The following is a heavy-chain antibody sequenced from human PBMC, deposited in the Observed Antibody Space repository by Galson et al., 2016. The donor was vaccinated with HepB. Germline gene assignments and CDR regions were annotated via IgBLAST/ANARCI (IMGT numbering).Heavy chain of an antibody. D-gene: IGHD6-13*01. J-gene: IGHJ4*02. CDR3: AILGLRGQQPGR. CDR2: ISDSGGRT. Sequence: SLRLSCAASGFTFSTYAMTWVRQVPGQGLEWVSFISDSGGRTFYADFVRGRFTTSRDNSKNTLYLQMNSLRVDDTAVFYCAILGLRGQQPGRWGQGTLVTVSP. V-gene: IGHV3-23*01. CDR1: GFTFSTYA.